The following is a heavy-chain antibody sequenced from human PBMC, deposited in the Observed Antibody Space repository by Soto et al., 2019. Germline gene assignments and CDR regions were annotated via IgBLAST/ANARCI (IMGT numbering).Heavy chain of an antibody. CDR2: INHSGST. CDR3: ASLISSDGYRSFAY. V-gene: IGHV4-30-2*01. CDR1: GGSISGGDYS. D-gene: IGHD2-15*01. Sequence: PSETLSLTCAVSGGSISGGDYSWSWIRQPPGKGLEWIGYINHSGSTYYNPSLKSRATISLERSKNHFSLMLSSVTAADTAVYYCASLISSDGYRSFAYWGQGTLVTVSS. J-gene: IGHJ4*02.